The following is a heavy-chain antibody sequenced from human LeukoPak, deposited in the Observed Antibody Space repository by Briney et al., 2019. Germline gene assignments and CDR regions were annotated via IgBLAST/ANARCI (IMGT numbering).Heavy chain of an antibody. CDR1: GFTFSSYA. D-gene: IGHD2-2*01. CDR2: MSYDGSNN. CDR3: AKHLGYCSSNNCYFDN. V-gene: IGHV3-30-3*02. Sequence: GGSLRLSCAASGFTFSSYAMHWVRQAPGKGLEWVAVMSYDGSNNYYADSVKGRFTISRDNSKNTLYLQMNSLRADDTAVYYCAKHLGYCSSNNCYFDNWGQGTLVTVSS. J-gene: IGHJ4*02.